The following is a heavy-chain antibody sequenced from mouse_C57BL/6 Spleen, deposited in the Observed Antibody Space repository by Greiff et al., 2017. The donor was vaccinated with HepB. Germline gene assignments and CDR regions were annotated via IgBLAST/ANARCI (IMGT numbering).Heavy chain of an antibody. D-gene: IGHD2-4*01. CDR2: ISYDGSN. Sequence: EVQLVESGPGLVKPSQSLSLTCSVTGYSITSGYYWNWIRQFPGNKLEWMGYISYDGSNNYNPSLKNRISITRDTSKNQFFLKLNSVTTEDTATYYCAKGYYDYDEGYFDYWGQGTTLTVSS. CDR3: AKGYYDYDEGYFDY. J-gene: IGHJ2*01. CDR1: GYSITSGYY. V-gene: IGHV3-6*01.